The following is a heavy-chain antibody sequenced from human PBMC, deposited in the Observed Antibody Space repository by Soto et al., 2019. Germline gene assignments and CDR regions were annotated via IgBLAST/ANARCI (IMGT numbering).Heavy chain of an antibody. CDR1: GFTFSSYG. V-gene: IGHV3-30*18. CDR2: ISYDGSNK. Sequence: QVQLVESGGGVVQPGRSLRLSCAASGFTFSSYGMHWVRQAPGKGPEWVAVISYDGSNKYYADSVKGRFTISRDNSKNTLYLQMNSLRAEDTAVYYCAKDPMGWGQGTLVTVSS. J-gene: IGHJ4*02. CDR3: AKDPMG.